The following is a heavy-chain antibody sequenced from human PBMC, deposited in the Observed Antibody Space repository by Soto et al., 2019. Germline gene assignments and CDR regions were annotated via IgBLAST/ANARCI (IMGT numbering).Heavy chain of an antibody. CDR2: IYHSGST. Sequence: SETLSLTCAVSGGSISSGGYSWSWIRQPPGKGLEWIGYIYHSGSTYYNPSLKSRVTMSVDTSKSQFSLKLTSVTAADTAVYYCARGEDAFFYYGLDVWGQGITVTVSS. J-gene: IGHJ6*02. CDR3: ARGEDAFFYYGLDV. CDR1: GGSISSGGYS. V-gene: IGHV4-30-2*02.